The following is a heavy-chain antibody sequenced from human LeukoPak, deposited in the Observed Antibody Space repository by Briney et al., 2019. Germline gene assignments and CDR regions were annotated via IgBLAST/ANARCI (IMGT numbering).Heavy chain of an antibody. D-gene: IGHD3-10*01. V-gene: IGHV3-53*01. CDR2: IYSGGST. Sequence: GGSLRLTCAASGFTVTGNYMSWVRQAPGKGLEWVSVIYSGGSTYYADSVKGRFTISRDNSKNTLYLQMNSLRAEDTAVYHCARSYYGSPYYYLDYWGQGTLVTVSS. CDR3: ARSYYGSPYYYLDY. J-gene: IGHJ4*02. CDR1: GFTVTGNY.